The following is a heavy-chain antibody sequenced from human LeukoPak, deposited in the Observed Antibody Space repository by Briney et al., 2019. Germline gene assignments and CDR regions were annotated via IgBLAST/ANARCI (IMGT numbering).Heavy chain of an antibody. D-gene: IGHD6-13*01. V-gene: IGHV4-30-2*01. CDR1: DDSISSGGYS. CDR3: ARTIAADGTYWFDP. J-gene: IGHJ5*02. CDR2: IYRSGGT. Sequence: SETLSLTCAVSDDSISSGGYSWSWIRQPPGKGLEWIGYIYRSGGTCYNPSLKSRVTISVDSSKNQFSLNLSSVTAADTAVYYCARTIAADGTYWFDPWGQGTLVTVSS.